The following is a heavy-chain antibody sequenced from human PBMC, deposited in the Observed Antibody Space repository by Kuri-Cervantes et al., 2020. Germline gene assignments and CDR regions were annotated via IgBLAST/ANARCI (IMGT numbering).Heavy chain of an antibody. CDR1: GFTFNSYA. V-gene: IGHV3-23*01. J-gene: IGHJ4*02. Sequence: GESLKISCAASGFTFNSYAMTWVRQGPGKGLEWVSGITSSGGNSYYADSVKGRFTISRDNSKNTLYLQMNSLRAEDTAVYYCARDPSSGWQPLDYWGQGTLVTVSS. D-gene: IGHD6-19*01. CDR3: ARDPSSGWQPLDY. CDR2: ITSSGGNS.